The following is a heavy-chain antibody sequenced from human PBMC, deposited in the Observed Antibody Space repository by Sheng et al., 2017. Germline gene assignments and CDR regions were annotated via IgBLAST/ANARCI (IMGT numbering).Heavy chain of an antibody. D-gene: IGHD3-10*01. CDR2: IRYDGSNK. V-gene: IGHV3-30*02. J-gene: IGHJ6*03. Sequence: QVQLVESGGGVVQPGGSLRLSCAASGFTFSSYGMHWVRQAPGKGLEWVAFIRYDGSNKYYADSVKGRFTISRDNSKNTLYLQMNSLRAEDTAVYYCARVYYYGSGSYYTEDYYMDVWGKGTTVTVSS. CDR1: GFTFSSYG. CDR3: ARVYYYGSGSYYTEDYYMDV.